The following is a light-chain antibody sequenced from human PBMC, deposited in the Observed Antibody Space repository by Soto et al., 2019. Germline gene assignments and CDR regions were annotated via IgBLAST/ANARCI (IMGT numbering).Light chain of an antibody. Sequence: EIVMTQSPATLSVSPGDRASLSCRASQSIKNKLAWYQQKPGQAPRLLIYDASTRATGIPASFSGSGSGTEFTLTISSLQSEDVAIYYCQQNHDLPLTFGQGTKVDVK. J-gene: IGKJ1*01. CDR2: DAS. CDR3: QQNHDLPLT. CDR1: QSIKNK. V-gene: IGKV3-15*01.